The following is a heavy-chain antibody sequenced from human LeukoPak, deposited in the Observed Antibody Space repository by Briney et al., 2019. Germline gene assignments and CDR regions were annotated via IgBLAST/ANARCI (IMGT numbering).Heavy chain of an antibody. Sequence: GGFLRLSCTVSGFTVSSNSMSWVRQAPGKGLEWASFIYSDNTHYSDSVKGRFTISRDNSKNTLYLQMNSLRAEDTAVYYCARRAGAYSHPYDYWGQGTLVTVSS. CDR1: GFTVSSNS. D-gene: IGHD4/OR15-4a*01. J-gene: IGHJ4*02. V-gene: IGHV3-53*01. CDR2: IYSDNT. CDR3: ARRAGAYSHPYDY.